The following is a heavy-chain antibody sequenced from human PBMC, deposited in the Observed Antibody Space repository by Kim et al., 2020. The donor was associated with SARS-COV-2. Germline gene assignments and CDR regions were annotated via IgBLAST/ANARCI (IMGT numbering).Heavy chain of an antibody. J-gene: IGHJ4*02. Sequence: SYTLSLTFTFSCCSIIISIYYFFFILHPPFNCLYFIFIIYYIFITYYNPSLKSRVTISVDTSKNQFSLKLSSVTAADTAVYYCARHRDIAGRITMIVVVIGYFDYWGQGTLVTVSS. CDR2: IYYIFIT. D-gene: IGHD3-22*01. CDR1: CCSIIISIYY. V-gene: IGHV4-39*01. CDR3: ARHRDIAGRITMIVVVIGYFDY.